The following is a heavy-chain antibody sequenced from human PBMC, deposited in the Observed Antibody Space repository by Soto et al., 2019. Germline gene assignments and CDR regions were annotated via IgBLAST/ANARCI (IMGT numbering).Heavy chain of an antibody. CDR3: ARGGHDFWSGPFDY. J-gene: IGHJ4*02. V-gene: IGHV4-4*07. CDR1: GGSISTYY. CDR2: IDSSGNT. Sequence: QGQLQESGPGLVKPSETLSLTCSVSGGSISTYYCNWIRQPAGKGLEWIGRIDSSGNTNYSPSLKSRATMSVDTSKNQFSLKLTSVTAADTAVYYCARGGHDFWSGPFDYWGQGTLATVSS. D-gene: IGHD3-3*01.